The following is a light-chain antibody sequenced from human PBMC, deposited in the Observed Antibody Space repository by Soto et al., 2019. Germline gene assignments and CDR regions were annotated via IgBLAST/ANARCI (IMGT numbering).Light chain of an antibody. V-gene: IGKV3-15*01. CDR2: ATS. CDR3: HQHYDWHPWT. CDR1: KSVSNR. J-gene: IGKJ1*01. Sequence: SPVPLTLSPCALAAPAGNASKSVSNRLAWYRQRTRETPRLLLYATSTSVTGVPATFTGSGSGTEFTLTISSRQSADFVVYYCHQHYDWHPWTFGQGTKVDIK.